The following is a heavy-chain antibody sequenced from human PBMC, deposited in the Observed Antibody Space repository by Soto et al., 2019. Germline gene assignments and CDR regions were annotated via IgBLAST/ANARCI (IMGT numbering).Heavy chain of an antibody. CDR3: ARGDRIAAAFRVAV. CDR2: ISYDGSNK. J-gene: IGHJ6*02. Sequence: PGGSLRLSCAASGFTFSSYAMHWVRQAPGKGLEWVAVISYDGSNKYYADSVKGRFTISRDNSKNTLYLQMNSLRAEDTAVYYCARGDRIAAAFRVAVWGQGTTVTVSS. V-gene: IGHV3-30-3*01. CDR1: GFTFSSYA. D-gene: IGHD6-13*01.